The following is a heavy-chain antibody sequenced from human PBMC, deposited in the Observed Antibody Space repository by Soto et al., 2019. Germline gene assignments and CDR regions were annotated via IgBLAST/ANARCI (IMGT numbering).Heavy chain of an antibody. V-gene: IGHV6-1*01. CDR1: GVSVSSNSAA. Sequence: SQTLSLTCVISGVSVSSNSAAWNWIRQSPSRGLEWLGRTYYRSKWYNDYAVSVKSRITINPDTSKNQFSLQLNSVTPEDTAVYYCARDSYSSSWYRSAFDIWGQGTMVTVSS. CDR2: TYYRSKWYN. D-gene: IGHD6-13*01. J-gene: IGHJ3*02. CDR3: ARDSYSSSWYRSAFDI.